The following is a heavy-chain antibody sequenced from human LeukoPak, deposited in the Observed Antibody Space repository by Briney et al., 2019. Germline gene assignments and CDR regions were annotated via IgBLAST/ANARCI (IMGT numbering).Heavy chain of an antibody. D-gene: IGHD6-19*01. CDR3: ARDHSSGWYSDYFDY. J-gene: IGHJ4*02. CDR2: IWYDGSNK. CDR1: GFTFSSYS. Sequence: GGSLRLSCAASGFTFSSYSMNWVRQAPGKGLEWVAVIWYDGSNKYYADSVKGRFTISRDNSKNTLYLQMNSLRAEDTAVYYCARDHSSGWYSDYFDYWGQGTLVTVSS. V-gene: IGHV3-33*08.